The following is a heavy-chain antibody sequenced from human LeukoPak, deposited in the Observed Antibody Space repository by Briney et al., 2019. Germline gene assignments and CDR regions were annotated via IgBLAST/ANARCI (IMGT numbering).Heavy chain of an antibody. CDR3: AREYAADIVVVVAATDQYFQH. CDR1: GYTFTGYY. Sequence: ASVKVSCKASGYTFTGYYMHWVRQAPGQGLEWMGWINPNSGGTNYAQKFQGRVTMTRDTSIGTAYMELSRLRSDDTAVYYCAREYAADIVVVVAATDQYFQHWGQGTLVTVSS. J-gene: IGHJ1*01. D-gene: IGHD2-15*01. CDR2: INPNSGGT. V-gene: IGHV1-2*02.